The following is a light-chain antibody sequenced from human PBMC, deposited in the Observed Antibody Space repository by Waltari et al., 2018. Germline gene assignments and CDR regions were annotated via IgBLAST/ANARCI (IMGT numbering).Light chain of an antibody. V-gene: IGLV1-44*01. CDR3: ATWDDSPTGRWV. J-gene: IGLJ3*02. CDR2: RND. Sequence: SVLTQPPSASGTPGQRVTIPCSGRQSNVGDSVVSWYHQVPGTAPKLVIYRNDQRPSGVPDRFTASKSGTSASLAISGLQSEDEGDYYCATWDDSPTGRWVFGGGTRVTVL. CDR1: QSNVGDSV.